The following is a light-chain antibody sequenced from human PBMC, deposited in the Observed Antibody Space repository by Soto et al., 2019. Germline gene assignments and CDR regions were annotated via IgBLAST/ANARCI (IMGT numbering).Light chain of an antibody. V-gene: IGKV2-28*01. J-gene: IGKJ4*01. CDR3: MQALQTPLT. Sequence: DIVMTQSPLSLPVTPGEPASISCRSSQSLLHSNGYNYLDWYLQKPGQSPQLLIYLGSNRASGVPDRYSGSGSGADFTPKISRVEAEDLGVYYCMQALQTPLTYGGGTKVEIK. CDR1: QSLLHSNGYNY. CDR2: LGS.